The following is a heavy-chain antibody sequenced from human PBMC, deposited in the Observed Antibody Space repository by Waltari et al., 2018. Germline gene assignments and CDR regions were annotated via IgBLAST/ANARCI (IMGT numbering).Heavy chain of an antibody. D-gene: IGHD2-15*01. CDR2: IIPILGIA. CDR3: TRNLGYCSGGSCYRFDP. CDR1: GGTFTSYA. J-gene: IGHJ5*02. Sequence: QVQLVQSGAEVKKPGSSVKVSCKASGGTFTSYAYSWVRKAPGQGREWMGRIIPILGIANYAQKFQGRVTITADKSTSTAYMELSSLRSEDTAVYYCTRNLGYCSGGSCYRFDPWGQGTLVTVSS. V-gene: IGHV1-69*04.